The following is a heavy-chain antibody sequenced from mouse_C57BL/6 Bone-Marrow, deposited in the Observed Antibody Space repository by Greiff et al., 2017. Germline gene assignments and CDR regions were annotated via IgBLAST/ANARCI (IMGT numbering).Heavy chain of an antibody. CDR3: TGSLYDAWFAY. V-gene: IGHV1-15*01. J-gene: IGHJ3*01. CDR2: IDPETGGT. D-gene: IGHD2-3*01. Sequence: VKLMESGAELVRPGASVTLSCTASGYTFTDYEMHWVKQTPVHGLEWIGAIDPETGGTAYTQKFKGKAILTADKSSSTAYLELRSLTSEDSAVYYCTGSLYDAWFAYWGQGTLVTVSA. CDR1: GYTFTDYE.